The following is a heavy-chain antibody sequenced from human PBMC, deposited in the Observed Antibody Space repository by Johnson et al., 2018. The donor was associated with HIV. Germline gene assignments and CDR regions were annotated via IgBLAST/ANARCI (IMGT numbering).Heavy chain of an antibody. CDR1: GFSFDDYA. J-gene: IGHJ3*02. D-gene: IGHD2-8*02. CDR3: AKDFGHELVLVRYGPGVFDI. V-gene: IGHV3-9*01. CDR2: ISWNSGTI. Sequence: VQLVESGGGLVQPGRSLRLSCAASGFSFDDYAMHWVRQAPGKGLEWVSGISWNSGTIDYADSVKGRFTISRDNAKNSLYLQMNSLRAEDTALYYGAKDFGHELVLVRYGPGVFDIWGQGTMVTVSS.